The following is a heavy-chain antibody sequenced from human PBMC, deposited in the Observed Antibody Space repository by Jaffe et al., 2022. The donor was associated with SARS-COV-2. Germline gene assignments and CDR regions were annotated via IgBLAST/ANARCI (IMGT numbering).Heavy chain of an antibody. V-gene: IGHV3-23*01. D-gene: IGHD6-13*01. J-gene: IGHJ4*02. CDR2: ITGNSAGT. Sequence: EVQLLESGGGLVQPGGSLRLSCAASGFTFRNLAMSWVRQAPGKGLEWVSIITGNSAGTHYADSVKGRFTISRDNSKNTLYLQMNSLRAEDTALYFCARGQYISSWYLFDNWGQGTLVTVSS. CDR1: GFTFRNLA. CDR3: ARGQYISSWYLFDN.